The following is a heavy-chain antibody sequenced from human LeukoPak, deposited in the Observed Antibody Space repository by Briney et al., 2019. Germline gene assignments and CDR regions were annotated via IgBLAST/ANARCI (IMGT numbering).Heavy chain of an antibody. CDR2: IFYDGSNK. V-gene: IGHV3-33*06. J-gene: IGHJ4*02. CDR3: AKEYSGYDYSYFDY. Sequence: GRSLRLSCAASGFTFSSYGMHWVRQAPGKGLEWVAVIFYDGSNKDYADSVKGRFTISRDNSKNTLYLQKNSLRAEDTAVYYCAKEYSGYDYSYFDYWGQGTLVTVSS. D-gene: IGHD5-12*01. CDR1: GFTFSSYG.